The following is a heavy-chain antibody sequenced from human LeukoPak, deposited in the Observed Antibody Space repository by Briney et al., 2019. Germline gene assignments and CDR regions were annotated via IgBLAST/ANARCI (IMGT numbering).Heavy chain of an antibody. Sequence: PGGSLRLSCAASGFTFSSYGMHWVRQAPGKGLEWVAFIRYDGSNKHYADSVKGRFTISRDNSKNTLFLEMNSLRAEDTAVYYCAKHGGSGSYHNEVINWFDPWGQGTLVTVSS. J-gene: IGHJ5*02. D-gene: IGHD3-10*01. CDR2: IRYDGSNK. V-gene: IGHV3-30*02. CDR1: GFTFSSYG. CDR3: AKHGGSGSYHNEVINWFDP.